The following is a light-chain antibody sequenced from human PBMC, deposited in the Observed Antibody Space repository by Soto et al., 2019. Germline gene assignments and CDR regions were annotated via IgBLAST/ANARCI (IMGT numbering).Light chain of an antibody. V-gene: IGLV1-40*01. CDR2: GDN. CDR3: QSYDTSLSGVL. CDR1: SSNIGAPYD. J-gene: IGLJ2*01. Sequence: QAVVTQPPSVSGAPGQRVTIPCTGSSSNIGAPYDVHWYQQPPGTAPKLLIYGDNNRPSGVPDRFSASKSGTSASLAITGLQAEDEADYYCQSYDTSLSGVLFGGGTKVTVL.